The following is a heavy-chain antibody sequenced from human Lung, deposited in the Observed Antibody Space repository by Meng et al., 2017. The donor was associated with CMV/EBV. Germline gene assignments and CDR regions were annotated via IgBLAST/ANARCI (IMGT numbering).Heavy chain of an antibody. CDR3: VTETGYNYDN. CDR1: GGSISSSSYY. J-gene: IGHJ4*02. V-gene: IGHV4-39*07. CDR2: IYFSGNT. D-gene: IGHD5-24*01. Sequence: LLLQEAGPGPVEPSETLSLTCRVSGGSISSSSYYWGWIRQSPGKGLEWIGSIYFSGNTYYNPSLKSRVTMSVGTAQNKFSLTLRSVTAADTAVYYCVTETGYNYDNWGQGALVTVSS.